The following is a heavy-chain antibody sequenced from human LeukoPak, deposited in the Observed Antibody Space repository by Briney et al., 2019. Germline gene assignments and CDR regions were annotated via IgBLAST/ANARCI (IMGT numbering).Heavy chain of an antibody. CDR3: ARVQYSSSPFDY. Sequence: GGSLRLSCAASGFTFSSYSMKWVRQAPGKGLEWVSYISSGSSTIYYADSVKGRFTISRDNAKNSLYLQMNSLRAEDTAVYYCARVQYSSSPFDYWGQGTLVTVSS. CDR2: ISSGSSTI. V-gene: IGHV3-48*01. CDR1: GFTFSSYS. D-gene: IGHD6-6*01. J-gene: IGHJ4*02.